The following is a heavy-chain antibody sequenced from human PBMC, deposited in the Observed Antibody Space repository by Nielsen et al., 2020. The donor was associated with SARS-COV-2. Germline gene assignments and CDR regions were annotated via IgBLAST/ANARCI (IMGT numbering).Heavy chain of an antibody. J-gene: IGHJ6*02. CDR1: GFTFSSYA. CDR2: ISYDGSNK. CDR3: ARDRRSGSYHDYYYYGMDV. V-gene: IGHV3-30-3*01. Sequence: GESLKISCAASGFTFSSYAMHWVRQAPGKGLEWVAVISYDGSNKYYADSVKGRFTISRDNSKNTLYLQMNSLRAEDTAVYYCARDRRSGSYHDYYYYGMDVWGQGTTVTVSS. D-gene: IGHD1-26*01.